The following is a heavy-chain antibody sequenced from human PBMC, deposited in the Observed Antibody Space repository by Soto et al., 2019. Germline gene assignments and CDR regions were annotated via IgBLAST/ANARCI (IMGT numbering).Heavy chain of an antibody. V-gene: IGHV4-59*12. CDR1: GGSISSYY. J-gene: IGHJ4*02. CDR2: IYYSGST. D-gene: IGHD3-3*01. CDR3: ARDRDWSGYQHFDY. Sequence: SETLSLTCTVSGGSISSYYWSWIRQPPGKGLEWIGYIYYSGSTNYNPSLKSRVTVSVDTSKNQFSLKLSSVTAADTAVYYCARDRDWSGYQHFDYWGQGTLVTVSS.